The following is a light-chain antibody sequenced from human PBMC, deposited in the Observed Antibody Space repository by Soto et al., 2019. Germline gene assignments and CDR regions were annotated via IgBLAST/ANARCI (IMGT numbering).Light chain of an antibody. J-gene: IGKJ1*01. V-gene: IGKV1-5*01. CDR3: QQYNSYSAT. CDR2: DAS. CDR1: QSLSEW. Sequence: DIQMTQTPSTLSASVGDTVTITCRASQSLSEWLAWYQQKPGKAPKLLIYDASSLESGVPSRFNGSGSGTHFTLTITSLQPDDSATYYCQQYNSYSATFGQGTKVDI.